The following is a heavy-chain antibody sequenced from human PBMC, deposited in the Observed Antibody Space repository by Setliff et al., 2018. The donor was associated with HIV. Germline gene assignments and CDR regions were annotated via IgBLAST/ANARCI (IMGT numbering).Heavy chain of an antibody. D-gene: IGHD1-26*01. Sequence: GASVKVSCKASGYTFTSYYIHWVRQAPGKGLEWMGRFDPEDGESIYAQKFQGRVTMTDDTSADTAYMELRSLTSEDTAVYYCATDHGAAGAFDYWGQGTLVTVSS. CDR3: ATDHGAAGAFDY. J-gene: IGHJ4*02. CDR2: FDPEDGES. CDR1: GYTFTSYY. V-gene: IGHV1-24*01.